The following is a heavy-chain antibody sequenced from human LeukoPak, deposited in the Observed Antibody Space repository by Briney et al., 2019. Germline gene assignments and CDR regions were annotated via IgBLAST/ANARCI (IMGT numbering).Heavy chain of an antibody. CDR1: GAAIASNY. V-gene: IGHV4-4*09. Sequence: SETLSLTCTVSGAAIASNYWSWIRQPPGKGLEWIGHIYSSVTTNYNPSLKSRVTISVDTSKNQFSLKLSSVTAADTAVYYCARRRISAAGMGYNWFDPWGQGTLVTVSS. D-gene: IGHD6-13*01. CDR3: ARRRISAAGMGYNWFDP. J-gene: IGHJ5*02. CDR2: IYSSVTT.